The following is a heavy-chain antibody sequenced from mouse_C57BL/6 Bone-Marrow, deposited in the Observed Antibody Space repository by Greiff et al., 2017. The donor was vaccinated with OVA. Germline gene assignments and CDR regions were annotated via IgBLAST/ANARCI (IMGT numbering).Heavy chain of an antibody. V-gene: IGHV1-58*01. CDR2: IYIGNGYT. CDR1: GYTFTSYG. CDR3: AGVGLWLLRDWYFDV. J-gene: IGHJ1*03. D-gene: IGHD2-3*01. Sequence: VQLKQSGAELVRPGSSVKMSCKTSGYTFTSYGINWVKQRPGQGLEWIGYIYIGNGYTEYNEKFKGKATLTSDTSSSTAYMQLSSLTSEYSAIYFCAGVGLWLLRDWYFDVWGTGTTVTVSS.